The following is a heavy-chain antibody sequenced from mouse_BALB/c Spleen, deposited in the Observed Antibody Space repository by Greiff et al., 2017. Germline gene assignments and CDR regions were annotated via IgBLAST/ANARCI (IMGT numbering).Heavy chain of an antibody. CDR3: ARERDYYGSSQYYYAMDY. V-gene: IGHV3-6*02. D-gene: IGHD1-1*01. Sequence: EVQRVESGPGLVKPSQSLSLTCSVTGYSITSCYYWTWIRQFPGNKLEWMGYISYDGSNNYNPSLKNRISITRDTSKNQFFLKLNSVTTEDTATYYCARERDYYGSSQYYYAMDYWGQGTSVTVSS. J-gene: IGHJ4*01. CDR2: ISYDGSN. CDR1: GYSITSCYY.